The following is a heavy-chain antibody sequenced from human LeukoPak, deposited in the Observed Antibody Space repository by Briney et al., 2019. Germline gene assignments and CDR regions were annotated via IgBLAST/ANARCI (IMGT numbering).Heavy chain of an antibody. V-gene: IGHV3-30*04. D-gene: IGHD3-10*01. CDR1: GFTFSTYA. CDR2: ITFDARNT. Sequence: GTCLRPPWAALGFTFSTYAMHWVSPAPRKGLEWGAAITFDARNTYHADSVKARFPLPRDNSKKTLYLQMNSLRAEDTAVYYCVRDPYLFRWFGECFVYWGQATKLTVPS. CDR3: VRDPYLFRWFGECFVY. J-gene: IGHJ4*02.